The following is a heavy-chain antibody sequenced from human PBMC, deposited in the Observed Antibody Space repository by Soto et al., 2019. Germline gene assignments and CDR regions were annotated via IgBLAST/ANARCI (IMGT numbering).Heavy chain of an antibody. Sequence: GGSLRLSCAASEFTFANAWISWVRQAPGKGLEWVGRIKSKADGGTTDYAAPVKGRFTISRDESQNTLYLQMNSLKTEDTAVYYCTSLYYGHWGQGSLVTVSS. J-gene: IGHJ4*02. V-gene: IGHV3-15*01. D-gene: IGHD4-17*01. CDR2: IKSKADGGTT. CDR3: TSLYYGH. CDR1: EFTFANAW.